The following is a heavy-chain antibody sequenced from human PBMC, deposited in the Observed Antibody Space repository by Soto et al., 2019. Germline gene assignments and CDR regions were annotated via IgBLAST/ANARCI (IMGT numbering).Heavy chain of an antibody. V-gene: IGHV4-34*01. CDR1: GGSFSNYF. Sequence: SETLSLTCAVYGGSFSNYFWSWIRQSPGKGLEWIGEISHSGSPNYNPSLKSRVTISVDKSKNQFSLKLSSVTAADTAVYYCARRGVISAVGFRSRSLGNYGMDVWGQGTTVTVSS. D-gene: IGHD2-2*01. J-gene: IGHJ6*02. CDR3: ARRGVISAVGFRSRSLGNYGMDV. CDR2: ISHSGSP.